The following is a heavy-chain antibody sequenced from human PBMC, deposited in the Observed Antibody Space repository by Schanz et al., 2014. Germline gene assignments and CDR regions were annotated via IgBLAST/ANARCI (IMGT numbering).Heavy chain of an antibody. V-gene: IGHV3-33*01. D-gene: IGHD3-10*01. CDR1: GFTFSSYG. CDR3: ARANYRRKINFDY. J-gene: IGHJ4*02. Sequence: QVQLVESGGGVVQFGRSLRLSCVASGFTFSSYGMHWVRQAPGKGLEWVAVIWYDENNKYYADSVKGRFTMSRDNSKNTLYLQMNSLRAEDTAGYYCARANYRRKINFDYWGRGTLVTVSS. CDR2: IWYDENNK.